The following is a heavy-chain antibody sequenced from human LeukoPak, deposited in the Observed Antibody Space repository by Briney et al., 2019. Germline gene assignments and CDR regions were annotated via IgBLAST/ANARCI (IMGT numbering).Heavy chain of an antibody. CDR1: GFTFSSYD. Sequence: GGSLRLSCAASGFTFSSYDMTWVRQAPGKGLEWVSSISDRSGHIYYADSVKGRFTISRDNAKNSLSLQMSSLRVEDTAVYYCVVAGTGYFDYWGQGTLVTVSS. CDR3: VVAGTGYFDY. CDR2: ISDRSGHI. D-gene: IGHD6-19*01. J-gene: IGHJ4*02. V-gene: IGHV3-21*01.